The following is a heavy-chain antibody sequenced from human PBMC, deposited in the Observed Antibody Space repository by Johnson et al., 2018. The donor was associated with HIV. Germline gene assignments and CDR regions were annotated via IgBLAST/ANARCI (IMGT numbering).Heavy chain of an antibody. J-gene: IGHJ3*02. Sequence: QVQLVESGGGVVQPGGSLRLSCAASGFTFSSYGMHWVRQAPGKGLEWVAFIRYDGSEKYYVDSVKGRFTISRDNAKNSLYLQMNSLRAEDTAVYYCASVGSSGFFSAFDIWGQGTMVTVSS. CDR3: ASVGSSGFFSAFDI. V-gene: IGHV3-30*02. CDR1: GFTFSSYG. CDR2: IRYDGSEK. D-gene: IGHD6-19*01.